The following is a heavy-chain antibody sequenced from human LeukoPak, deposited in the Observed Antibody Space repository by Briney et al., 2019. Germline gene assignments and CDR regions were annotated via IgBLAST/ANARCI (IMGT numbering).Heavy chain of an antibody. J-gene: IGHJ4*02. CDR3: ARVVHFGYSYGYNDY. V-gene: IGHV3-21*01. Sequence: PVGSLRLSCAASGFTFSSYSMNWVRQAPGKGLEWVSSISSGRSYIYYADSVKGRFTISRDNAKNSLYLQMNSLRAEDTAVYYCARVVHFGYSYGYNDYWGQGTLVTVSS. CDR1: GFTFSSYS. CDR2: ISSGRSYI. D-gene: IGHD5-18*01.